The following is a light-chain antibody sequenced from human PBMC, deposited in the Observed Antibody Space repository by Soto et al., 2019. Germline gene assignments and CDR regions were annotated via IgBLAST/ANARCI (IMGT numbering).Light chain of an antibody. CDR1: QSIGSR. CDR2: DAS. V-gene: IGKV1-5*01. Sequence: DIQMAQSPSTLSASVGDRVTITCRASQSIGSRLAWYQQKPGKAPRLLIYDASTLESGVPSRFSGSGSGTAFTLTISSLQPADFATYYCQQSYNSLAITFGQGTRLEIK. J-gene: IGKJ5*01. CDR3: QQSYNSLAIT.